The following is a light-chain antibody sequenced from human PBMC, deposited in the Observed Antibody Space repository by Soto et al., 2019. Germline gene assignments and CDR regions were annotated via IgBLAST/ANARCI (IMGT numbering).Light chain of an antibody. CDR3: QQYNNWPGT. V-gene: IGKV3-15*01. CDR2: GAS. CDR1: QSVSSG. Sequence: EIVLTQSPGTLSVSPGGRGTLSCGASQSVSSGYLAWYQQKPGQAPRLLIYGASTRATGIPVRLSGSGSGTEFTLTISSLQSEDFAVYYCQQYNNWPGTFGQGTKVDIK. J-gene: IGKJ1*01.